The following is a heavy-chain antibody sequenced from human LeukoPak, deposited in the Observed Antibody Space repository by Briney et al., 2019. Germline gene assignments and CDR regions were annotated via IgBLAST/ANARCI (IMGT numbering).Heavy chain of an antibody. CDR3: ARVPTSRARPYFDY. V-gene: IGHV4-39*07. J-gene: IGHJ4*02. Sequence: SETLSLTCTVSGGSISSSSYYWGWIRQPPGKGLEWIGSIYYSGRTYYNPSLKSRVTISVDTSKNQFSLKLSSVTAADTAVYYCARVPTSRARPYFDYWGQGTLVTVSS. CDR1: GGSISSSSYY. D-gene: IGHD6-6*01. CDR2: IYYSGRT.